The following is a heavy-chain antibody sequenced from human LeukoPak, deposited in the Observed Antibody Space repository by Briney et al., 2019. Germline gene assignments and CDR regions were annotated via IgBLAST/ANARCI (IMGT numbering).Heavy chain of an antibody. CDR3: ARGRGSGIAARRSGFKDNYYYYMDV. D-gene: IGHD6-6*01. CDR2: IYYSGNT. Sequence: SETLSLTCTVSGGSIISSSYYWGWIRQPPGKGLEWIGSIYYSGNTDYNPSLKSRVTISVDTSKNQFSLKLSSVTAADTAVYYCARGRGSGIAARRSGFKDNYYYYMDVWGKGTTVTVSS. J-gene: IGHJ6*03. V-gene: IGHV4-39*07. CDR1: GGSIISSSYY.